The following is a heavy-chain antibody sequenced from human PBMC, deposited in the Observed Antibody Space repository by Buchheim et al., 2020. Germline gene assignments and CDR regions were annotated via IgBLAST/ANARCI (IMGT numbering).Heavy chain of an antibody. CDR3: AKVPLLLWFGPTNMDV. D-gene: IGHD3-10*01. CDR2: ISYDGSNK. Sequence: QVQLVESGGGVVQPGRSLRLSCAASGFTFSSYAMHWVRQAPGKGLEWVAVISYDGSNKYYADSVKARFTISRDNSKNTLYLQMNSLRAEDTAVYYCAKVPLLLWFGPTNMDVWGKGTT. V-gene: IGHV3-30-3*01. J-gene: IGHJ6*03. CDR1: GFTFSSYA.